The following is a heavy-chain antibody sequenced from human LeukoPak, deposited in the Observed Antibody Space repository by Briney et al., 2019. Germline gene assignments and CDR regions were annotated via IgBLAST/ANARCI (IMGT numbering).Heavy chain of an antibody. CDR2: IYHSGST. V-gene: IGHV4-4*02. Sequence: MTGGSLRLSCAASGFTFSSYAMSWVRQPPGKGLEWIGEIYHSGSTNYNPSLKSRVTISVDKSKNQFSLKLSSVTAADTAVYYCARTSRYCSSTSCPPDYWGQGTLVTVSS. D-gene: IGHD2-2*01. J-gene: IGHJ4*02. CDR3: ARTSRYCSSTSCPPDY. CDR1: GFTFSSYAM.